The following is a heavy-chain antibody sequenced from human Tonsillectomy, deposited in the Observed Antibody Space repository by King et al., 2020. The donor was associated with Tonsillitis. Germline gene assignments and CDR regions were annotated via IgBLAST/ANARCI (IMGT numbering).Heavy chain of an antibody. V-gene: IGHV4-39*07. J-gene: IGHJ4*02. D-gene: IGHD5-18*01. CDR2: IYYRGST. CDR1: GGSISSSSYS. CDR3: ASTPWIQLSGFDY. Sequence: LQLQESGPGLVKPSETLSLTCTVSGGSISSSSYSWGWIRQPPGKGLEWIGTIYYRGSTYYNPSLKSRVTVSVDTSKNQLYLKLSSVTAADTAVYYCASTPWIQLSGFDYWGQGALVTVSS.